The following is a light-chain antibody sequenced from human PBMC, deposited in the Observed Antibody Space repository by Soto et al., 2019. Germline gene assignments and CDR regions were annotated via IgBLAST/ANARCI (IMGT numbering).Light chain of an antibody. CDR1: QGVSSNY. CDR3: QQFSSYPLT. Sequence: EIVLTQSPATLSLSPGERATLSCGASQGVSSNYLAWYQQKPGQAPRLLIYGASSRATGIPDRFSGSGSGTDFTLTISRLEPEDFAVYYCQQFSSYPLTFGGGTKVDIK. CDR2: GAS. J-gene: IGKJ4*01. V-gene: IGKV3-20*01.